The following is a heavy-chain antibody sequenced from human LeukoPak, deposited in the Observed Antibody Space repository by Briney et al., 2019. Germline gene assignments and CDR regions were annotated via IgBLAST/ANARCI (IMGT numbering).Heavy chain of an antibody. Sequence: SVKVSCKASGGTFSSYTISWVRQAPGQGLEWMGRIIPILGIANYAQKFQGRVTITADKSTSTAYMELSSLRSEDTAVYYCARAIGGYDGWYFDYWGQGTLVTVSP. CDR2: IIPILGIA. J-gene: IGHJ4*02. V-gene: IGHV1-69*02. CDR1: GGTFSSYT. D-gene: IGHD5-12*01. CDR3: ARAIGGYDGWYFDY.